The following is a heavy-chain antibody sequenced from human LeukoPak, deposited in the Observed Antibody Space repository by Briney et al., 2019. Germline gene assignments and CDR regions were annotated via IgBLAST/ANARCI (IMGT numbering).Heavy chain of an antibody. D-gene: IGHD3-22*01. CDR2: ISSSGSNI. CDR1: GLTFSDYY. V-gene: IGHV3-11*04. Sequence: GGSQRLSCAASGLTFSDYYITWLRQATGKGLKWVAYISSSGSNILSADSEKGRFTLYRDIAKNSVFLHMNRLRAADTAIYYCAIQLTMIVVVPYFDYWGQGTLVTVSS. J-gene: IGHJ4*02. CDR3: AIQLTMIVVVPYFDY.